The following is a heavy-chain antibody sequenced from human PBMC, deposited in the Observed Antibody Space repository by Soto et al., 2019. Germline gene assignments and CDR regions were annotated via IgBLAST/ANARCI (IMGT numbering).Heavy chain of an antibody. J-gene: IGHJ4*02. CDR2: ISSYGGST. CDR1: GFTFSSYA. V-gene: IGHV3-64*01. D-gene: IGHD3-22*01. Sequence: QPGGYLRLSCAASGFTFSSYAMHWVRQAPGKGLEYVSAISSYGGSTYYANSVKGRFTISRDNSKNTLYLQMGSLRAEDMAVYYCARDPDSSGYYYFDYWGQGT. CDR3: ARDPDSSGYYYFDY.